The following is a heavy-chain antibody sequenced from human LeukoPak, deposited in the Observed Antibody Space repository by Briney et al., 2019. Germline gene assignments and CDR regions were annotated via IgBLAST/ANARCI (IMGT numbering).Heavy chain of an antibody. Sequence: GGSLRLSCSASGITFSNYAMHWVRQAPGKGLQYVSAITSNGGSTYYADSVKGRFTISRDNSKNTLYLQMSSLRAEDTAVYYCVTRGWPQSPFDYWGQGTLGIVSS. V-gene: IGHV3-64D*06. D-gene: IGHD5-24*01. CDR2: ITSNGGST. CDR3: VTRGWPQSPFDY. J-gene: IGHJ4*02. CDR1: GITFSNYA.